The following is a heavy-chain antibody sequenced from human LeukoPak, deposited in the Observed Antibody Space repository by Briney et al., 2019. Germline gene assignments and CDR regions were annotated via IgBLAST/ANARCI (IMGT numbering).Heavy chain of an antibody. Sequence: GGSLRLSCAASGFTFSSYEMIWVRQAPGKGLEWVSYLSSSGNIIYYADSVKGRFTISRDNAKNSLYLQMNSLRAEDTAVYYCARDREVYYGSGSYDIWGKGTTVTISS. J-gene: IGHJ6*04. CDR1: GFTFSSYE. CDR3: ARDREVYYGSGSYDI. CDR2: LSSSGNII. D-gene: IGHD3-10*01. V-gene: IGHV3-48*03.